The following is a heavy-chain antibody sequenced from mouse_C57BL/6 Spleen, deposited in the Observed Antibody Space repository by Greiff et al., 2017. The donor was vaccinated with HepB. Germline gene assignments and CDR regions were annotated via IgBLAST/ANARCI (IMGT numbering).Heavy chain of an antibody. CDR1: GYSITSGYY. Sequence: EVQLVESGPGLVKPSQSLSLTCSVTGYSITSGYYWNWIRQFPGNKLEWMGYISYDGSNNYNPSLKNRISITRDTSKNQFFLKLNSVTTEDTATYYCAREGITTVDYWGQGTTLTVSS. V-gene: IGHV3-6*01. D-gene: IGHD1-1*01. J-gene: IGHJ2*01. CDR2: ISYDGSN. CDR3: AREGITTVDY.